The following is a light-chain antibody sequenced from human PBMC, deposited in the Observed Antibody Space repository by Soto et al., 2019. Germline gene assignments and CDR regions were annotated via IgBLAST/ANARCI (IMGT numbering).Light chain of an antibody. CDR2: DAS. Sequence: EIQMTQSPVTLSVSPGERATLSCRASENVYGNVAWYQQKPDQAPRLLIFDASTRATDIPARFSGSGSGTEFTLTISSLQSADFAVYFCQHGRTFGQGTTVEIK. J-gene: IGKJ1*01. CDR1: ENVYGN. CDR3: QHGRT. V-gene: IGKV3-15*01.